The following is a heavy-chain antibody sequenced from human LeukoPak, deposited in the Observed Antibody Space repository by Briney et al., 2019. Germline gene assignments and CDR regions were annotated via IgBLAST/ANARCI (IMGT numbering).Heavy chain of an antibody. D-gene: IGHD3-22*01. J-gene: IGHJ4*02. V-gene: IGHV4-4*02. CDR2: IYHSGST. Sequence: SETLSLTCSVSGGSISSSNWGSWVRQPPGKGLEGVGEIYHSGSTNYNPSLKSPITLSVRQSKKPFSPKLSPVTAPETGVYYCARAHYYDSRGYYFDYWGPGNLVPVSS. CDR3: ARAHYYDSRGYYFDY. CDR1: GGSISSSNW.